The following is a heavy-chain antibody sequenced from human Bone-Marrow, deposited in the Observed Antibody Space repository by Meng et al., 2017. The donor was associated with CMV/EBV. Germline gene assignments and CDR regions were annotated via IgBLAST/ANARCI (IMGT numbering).Heavy chain of an antibody. CDR2: ISSSSNYI. CDR3: AREGYCSTTTCYSQVSDY. Sequence: GGSLRLSCEASGFSFSIYSMNWVRQAPGKGLEWVSSISSSSNYIYYADSVKGRFTISRDNAKNSLYLQMNSLRAEDTAVYYCAREGYCSTTTCYSQVSDYWGQGTLVTVLL. V-gene: IGHV3-21*01. J-gene: IGHJ4*02. CDR1: GFSFSIYS. D-gene: IGHD2-2*01.